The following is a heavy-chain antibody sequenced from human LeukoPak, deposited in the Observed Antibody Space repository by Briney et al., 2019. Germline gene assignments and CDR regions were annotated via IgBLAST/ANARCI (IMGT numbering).Heavy chain of an antibody. CDR2: ISGSGDST. CDR1: AFTFGIYA. V-gene: IGHV3-23*01. D-gene: IGHD1-26*01. J-gene: IGHJ4*02. CDR3: AKGVRIAGATGPRIFDY. Sequence: GGSLRLSRAASAFTFGIYAMNWVRQAPGKGLEWVSVISGSGDSTYYADSVKGRFTIYRDNSKNTLYLQMNSLRAEKTAVYSCAKGVRIAGATGPRIFDYWGQGTLVTVSS.